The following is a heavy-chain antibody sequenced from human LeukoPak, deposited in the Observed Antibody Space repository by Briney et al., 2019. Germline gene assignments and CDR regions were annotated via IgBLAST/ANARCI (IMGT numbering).Heavy chain of an antibody. CDR1: GFSFSSYS. D-gene: IGHD6-13*01. V-gene: IGHV3-21*01. CDR2: ISSSSSYI. Sequence: GGSLRLSCAASGFSFSSYSMNWVRQAPGKGLEWVSSISSSSSYIYYADSVKGRFTISRDNAKNSLYLQMNGLRAEDTAVYYCASSISSSSDFWSQATLVTVSS. CDR3: ASSISSSSDF. J-gene: IGHJ4*02.